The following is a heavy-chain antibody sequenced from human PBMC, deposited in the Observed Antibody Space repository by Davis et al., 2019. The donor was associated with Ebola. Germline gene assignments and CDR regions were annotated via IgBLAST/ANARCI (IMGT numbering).Heavy chain of an antibody. J-gene: IGHJ6*02. Sequence: SAKVSCKASGGTFSSYAISWVRQAPGQGLEWMGGIIPIFGTANYAQKFQGRVTITADESTSTAYMELSSLRSEDTAVYYCARAEGTAMVIVGSGMDVWGQGTTVTVSS. CDR1: GGTFSSYA. D-gene: IGHD5-18*01. CDR2: IIPIFGTA. CDR3: ARAEGTAMVIVGSGMDV. V-gene: IGHV1-69*13.